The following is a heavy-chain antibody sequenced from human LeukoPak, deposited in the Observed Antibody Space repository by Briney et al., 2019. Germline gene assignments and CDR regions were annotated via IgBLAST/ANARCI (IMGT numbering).Heavy chain of an antibody. CDR3: GKTVDDYHSSGYTFDN. CDR1: GFTFSSYF. CDR2: ISGSGDTT. V-gene: IGHV3-23*01. Sequence: PGGSLRLSCAASGFTFSSYFMSWVRQAPGKGLEWVSAISGSGDTTYYADSVKDRFTISRDNSRNTLYLQMNSLRAEDTAVFYCGKTVDDYHSSGYTFDNWGQGTLVTVSS. J-gene: IGHJ4*02. D-gene: IGHD3-22*01.